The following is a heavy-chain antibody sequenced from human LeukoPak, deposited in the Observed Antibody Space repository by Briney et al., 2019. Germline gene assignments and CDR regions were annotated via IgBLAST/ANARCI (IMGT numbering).Heavy chain of an antibody. D-gene: IGHD5-24*01. CDR1: GYTFTSYD. V-gene: IGHV1-8*01. Sequence: ASVKVSCKASGYTFTSYDINWVRQATGQGLEWMGWMNPNSGNTGYAQKFQGRVTMTRNNSISTAYMELSSLRSEDTAVYYCARAKEMATTTDYYYYMDVWGKGTTVTVSS. CDR3: ARAKEMATTTDYYYYMDV. CDR2: MNPNSGNT. J-gene: IGHJ6*03.